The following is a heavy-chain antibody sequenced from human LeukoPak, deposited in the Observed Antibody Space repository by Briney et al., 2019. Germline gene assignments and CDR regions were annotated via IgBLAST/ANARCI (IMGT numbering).Heavy chain of an antibody. Sequence: GGSLRLSRAASGFTFSDYYMSWIRQAPGKGLEWVSYISSSGYTIYYADSVTGRFTISRDNAKNSLYLQMNSLRAEDTAVYYCARDPYSGSYGNYYYYFMDVWGKETTVTISS. J-gene: IGHJ6*03. CDR1: GFTFSDYY. D-gene: IGHD1-26*01. CDR3: ARDPYSGSYGNYYYYFMDV. CDR2: ISSSGYTI. V-gene: IGHV3-11*04.